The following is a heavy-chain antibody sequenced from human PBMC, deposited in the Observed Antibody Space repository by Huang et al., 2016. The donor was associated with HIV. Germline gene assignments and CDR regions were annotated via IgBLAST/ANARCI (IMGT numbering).Heavy chain of an antibody. J-gene: IGHJ3*01. CDR2: ISYSGSNI. CDR1: DFTFSGYN. CDR3: ARAMQSTLRGFDV. Sequence: DVQLVESGGGLVKPGGSLRLSCAASDFTFSGYNMNWVRQAPGKGLEWVACISYSGSNIYYADSVKGRFTISRDNAKNSVFLQMNSLRAEDTALYYCARAMQSTLRGFDVWGRGTLVTVSS. D-gene: IGHD2-2*01. V-gene: IGHV3-21*02.